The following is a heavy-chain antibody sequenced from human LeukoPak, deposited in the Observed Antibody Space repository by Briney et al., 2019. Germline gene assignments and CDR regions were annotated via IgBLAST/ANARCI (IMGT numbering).Heavy chain of an antibody. J-gene: IGHJ6*03. D-gene: IGHD6-13*01. V-gene: IGHV3-23*01. CDR2: ISGSGGST. CDR1: GFTFSSYA. Sequence: GGSLRLSCAASGFTFSSYAMSWVRQAPGKGLEWVPAISGSGGSTYYADPVKGRFTIPRDNSKNTLYLKMNSLRAEDTAVYYCAKTGYSSSWSRPYYYYYYMDVWGKGTTVTVSS. CDR3: AKTGYSSSWSRPYYYYYYMDV.